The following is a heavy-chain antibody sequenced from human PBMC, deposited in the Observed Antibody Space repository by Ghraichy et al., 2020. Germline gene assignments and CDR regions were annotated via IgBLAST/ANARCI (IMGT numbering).Heavy chain of an antibody. CDR1: GFTFSSYA. CDR3: AKSSHSGYDLNWFDP. Sequence: GGSLRLSCAASGFTFSSYAMSWVRQAPGKGLEWVSAISGSGGSTYYADSVKGRFTISRDNSKNTLYLQMNSLRAEDTAVYYCAKSSHSGYDLNWFDPWGQGTLVTVSS. D-gene: IGHD5-12*01. V-gene: IGHV3-23*01. CDR2: ISGSGGST. J-gene: IGHJ5*02.